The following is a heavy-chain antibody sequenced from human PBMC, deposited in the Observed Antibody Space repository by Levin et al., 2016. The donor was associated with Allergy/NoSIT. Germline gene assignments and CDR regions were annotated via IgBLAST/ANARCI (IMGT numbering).Heavy chain of an antibody. CDR2: ISWNSGSI. CDR3: ATDNKDTKKSDF. D-gene: IGHD1-1*01. Sequence: SLKISCAASGFTFDDYAMHWVRQAPGKGLEWVSGISWNSGSIGYADSVKGRFTISRDNAKNSLYLQIHSLRAEDTAVYYCATDNKDTKKSDFWGQGTLVTVSS. CDR1: GFTFDDYA. J-gene: IGHJ4*02. V-gene: IGHV3-9*01.